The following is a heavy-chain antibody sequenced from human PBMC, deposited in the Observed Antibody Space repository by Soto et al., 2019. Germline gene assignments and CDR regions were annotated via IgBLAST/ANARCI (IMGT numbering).Heavy chain of an antibody. V-gene: IGHV1-8*01. CDR2: MNPNSGNT. D-gene: IGHD6-19*01. CDR3: ARGPGSSDWRFSYYYMDV. J-gene: IGHJ6*03. Sequence: QVQLVQSGAEVKKPGASVKVSCTFTSYDINWVRQATGQGLEWMAWMNPNSGNTRYAQKFQGRVTMTRNTSNFTAYMELSSRRSEDTAVYYCARGPGSSDWRFSYYYMDVW. CDR1: FTSYD.